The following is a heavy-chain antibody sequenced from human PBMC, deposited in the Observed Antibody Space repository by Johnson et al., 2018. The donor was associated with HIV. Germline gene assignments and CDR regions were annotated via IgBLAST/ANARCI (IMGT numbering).Heavy chain of an antibody. V-gene: IGHV3-23*04. J-gene: IGHJ3*01. Sequence: VQLVESGGGVVQPGRSLRLSCAASAFTFSSYAMSWVRQAPGKGLEWVSAISGSGGSTYYADSVKGRFTISRDNSKNTLYLQMNSLRADDTAVYYCAKGPLQWELLQAFDFWGQGTMVTVSS. CDR3: AKGPLQWELLQAFDF. CDR2: ISGSGGST. CDR1: AFTFSSYA. D-gene: IGHD1-26*01.